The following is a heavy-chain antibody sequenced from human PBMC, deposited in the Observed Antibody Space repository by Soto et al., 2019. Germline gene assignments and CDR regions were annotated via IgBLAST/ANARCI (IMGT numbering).Heavy chain of an antibody. CDR2: IWYDGSNK. J-gene: IGHJ3*02. D-gene: IGHD6-19*01. V-gene: IGHV3-33*01. Sequence: PSGSMEIVSAACGLTVKISVVAWVLQAKGKGLEWVAVIWYDGSNKYYADSVKGRFTIPRDNSKNTLYLQMNSLRAEDTAVYYCSREYTRYSSGAEALDIWGTGTLVS. CDR3: SREYTRYSSGAEALDI. CDR1: GLTVKISV.